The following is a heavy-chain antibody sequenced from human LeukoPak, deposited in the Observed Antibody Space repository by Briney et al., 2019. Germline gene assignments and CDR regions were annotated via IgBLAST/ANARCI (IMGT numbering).Heavy chain of an antibody. CDR1: KFTVSSKY. Sequence: GGSLRLSCAASKFTVSSKYMSWVRQAPGKGLEWVSVIYSGGSTHYADSVKGRFTISRDNSKNTLYLQMNSLRAEDTAVYYCARAHEDHYDLYYMDVWGKGTTVTVSS. J-gene: IGHJ6*03. V-gene: IGHV3-66*01. CDR2: IYSGGST. D-gene: IGHD3-3*01. CDR3: ARAHEDHYDLYYMDV.